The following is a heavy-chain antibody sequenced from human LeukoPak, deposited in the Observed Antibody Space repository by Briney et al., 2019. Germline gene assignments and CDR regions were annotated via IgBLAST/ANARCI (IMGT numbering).Heavy chain of an antibody. CDR3: ARGLYDSSGYYWEFDY. CDR1: GYTFTSYG. J-gene: IGHJ4*02. D-gene: IGHD3-22*01. Sequence: ASVKVSCKASGYTFTSYGISWVRQAPGQGLEWMGWISAYNGNTNYAQKLQGRVTMTTDTSTSTAYMELSSLRSEDTAVYYCARGLYDSSGYYWEFDYWGQGTLVTVSS. CDR2: ISAYNGNT. V-gene: IGHV1-18*01.